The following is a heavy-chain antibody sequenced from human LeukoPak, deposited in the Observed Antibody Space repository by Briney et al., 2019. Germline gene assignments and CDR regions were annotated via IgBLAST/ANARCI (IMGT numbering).Heavy chain of an antibody. CDR1: GYTFTSYG. J-gene: IGHJ4*02. V-gene: IGHV1-2*02. Sequence: AASVKVSCKASGYTFTSYGISWVRQAPGQGLEWMGWINPNSGGTNYAQKFQGRVTMTRDTSISTAYMELSRLRSDDTAVYYCARDLSGSGWPDYWGQGTLVTVSS. CDR2: INPNSGGT. D-gene: IGHD6-19*01. CDR3: ARDLSGSGWPDY.